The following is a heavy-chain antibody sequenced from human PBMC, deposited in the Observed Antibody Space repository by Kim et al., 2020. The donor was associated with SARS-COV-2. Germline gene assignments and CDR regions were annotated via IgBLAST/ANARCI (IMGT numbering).Heavy chain of an antibody. CDR1: GFTFSSYD. D-gene: IGHD3-10*01. Sequence: GGSLRLSCAASGFTFSSYDMHWVRQATGKGLEWVSAIGTAGDTYYPGSVKGRFTISRENAKNSLYLQMNSLRAGDTAVYYCARDPVSLTREWYFDLWGRGTLVTVSS. CDR2: IGTAGDT. V-gene: IGHV3-13*01. J-gene: IGHJ2*01. CDR3: ARDPVSLTREWYFDL.